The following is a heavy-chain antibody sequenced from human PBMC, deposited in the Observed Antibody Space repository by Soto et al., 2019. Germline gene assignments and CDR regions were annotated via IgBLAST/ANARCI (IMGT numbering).Heavy chain of an antibody. CDR2: IYYSGST. CDR1: GGSISSSSYY. Sequence: PSETLSLTCTVSGGSISSSSYYWGWIRQPPGKGLEWIGSIYYSGSTYYNPSLKSRVTISVDTSKNQLSLKLSSVTAADTAVYYCARASSETYYYGSEFDPWGQGTLVTVSS. D-gene: IGHD3-10*01. V-gene: IGHV4-39*07. J-gene: IGHJ5*02. CDR3: ARASSETYYYGSEFDP.